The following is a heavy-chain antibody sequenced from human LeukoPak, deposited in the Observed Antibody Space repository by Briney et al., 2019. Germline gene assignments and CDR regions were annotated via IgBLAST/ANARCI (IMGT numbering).Heavy chain of an antibody. Sequence: GGSLRLSCAASGFTFNTYAMSWVRQAPGKGLEWVSGITSGANTYYADSVKGRFTISRDNSENTLNLQMNSLRAEDTAIYYYAKARAGDITAAFNYWGQGTLVTVSS. CDR3: AKARAGDITAAFNY. J-gene: IGHJ4*02. CDR1: GFTFNTYA. CDR2: ITSGANT. D-gene: IGHD6-13*01. V-gene: IGHV3-23*01.